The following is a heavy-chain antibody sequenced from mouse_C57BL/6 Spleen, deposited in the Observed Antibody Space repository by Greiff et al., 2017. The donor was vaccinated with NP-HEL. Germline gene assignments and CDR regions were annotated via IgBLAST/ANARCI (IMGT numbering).Heavy chain of an antibody. Sequence: VQLQQPGAELVKPGASVKLSCKASGYTFTSYWMHWVKQRPGQGLEWIGMIHPNSGSTNYNEKFKSKATLTVDKSSSTAYMQLSSLTSEDSAVYYCARESYDYDEGAWFAYWGQGTLVTVSA. CDR3: ARESYDYDEGAWFAY. J-gene: IGHJ3*01. CDR2: IHPNSGST. D-gene: IGHD2-4*01. CDR1: GYTFTSYW. V-gene: IGHV1-64*01.